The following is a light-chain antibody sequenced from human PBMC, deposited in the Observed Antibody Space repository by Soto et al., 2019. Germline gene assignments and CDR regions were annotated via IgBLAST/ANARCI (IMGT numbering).Light chain of an antibody. CDR3: MQGTHWPST. V-gene: IGKV2-30*02. J-gene: IGKJ5*01. CDR2: KVS. Sequence: DVVRTEYEHSLALARRRLISTSCRSNQSLVHSDGIAYFSWFQQRPGRSPRRLIYKVSNRDSGVPARFSGSGSGTDFALKISRVEAEDVGVYYCMQGTHWPSTFGQGTRLEIK. CDR1: QSLVHSDGIAY.